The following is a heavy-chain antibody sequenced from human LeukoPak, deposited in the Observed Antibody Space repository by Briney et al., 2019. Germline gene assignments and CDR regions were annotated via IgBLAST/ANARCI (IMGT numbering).Heavy chain of an antibody. CDR3: ARVNGYNDWNYFDY. D-gene: IGHD5-24*01. Sequence: ASVNVSCKASVYTFTGYYMHWVRQAPGQGREWVGWINPNSGGTNYAQKFQGRVTMTRDTSISTAYMELSRLRSDDTAVYYCARVNGYNDWNYFDYWGQGTLVTVSS. CDR2: INPNSGGT. J-gene: IGHJ4*02. V-gene: IGHV1-2*02. CDR1: VYTFTGYY.